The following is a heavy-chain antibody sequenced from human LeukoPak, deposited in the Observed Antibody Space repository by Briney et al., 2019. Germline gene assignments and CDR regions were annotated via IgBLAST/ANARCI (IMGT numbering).Heavy chain of an antibody. D-gene: IGHD6-13*01. Sequence: SVKVSCKASGGTFSSYAISWVRQAPGQGLEWMGGIIPIFGTANYAQKFQDRVTITTDESTSTAYMELSSLRSEDTAVYYYARDVGIAAAGTSWFDPWGQGTLVTVSS. CDR2: IIPIFGTA. J-gene: IGHJ5*02. CDR3: ARDVGIAAAGTSWFDP. V-gene: IGHV1-69*05. CDR1: GGTFSSYA.